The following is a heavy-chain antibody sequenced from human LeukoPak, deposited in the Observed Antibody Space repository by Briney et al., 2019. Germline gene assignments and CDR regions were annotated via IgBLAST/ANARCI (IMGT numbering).Heavy chain of an antibody. CDR1: GGSVSSGSYY. V-gene: IGHV4-61*01. J-gene: IGHJ5*02. D-gene: IGHD3-10*01. CDR2: LYYSGST. CDR3: AKAENYYGSGSYYKSNWFDP. Sequence: SGTLSLTCTVSGGSVSSGSYYWSWIRQPPGKGLEWIGHLYYSGSTNYNPSLKSRATISLDTSKNQFSLKLSSVTAADTAVYYCAKAENYYGSGSYYKSNWFDPWGQGTLVTVSS.